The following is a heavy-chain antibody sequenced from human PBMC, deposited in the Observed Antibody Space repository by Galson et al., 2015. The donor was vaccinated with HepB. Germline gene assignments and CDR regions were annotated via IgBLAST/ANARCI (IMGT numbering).Heavy chain of an antibody. D-gene: IGHD6-13*01. V-gene: IGHV3-33*01. CDR1: GFTFSNHG. J-gene: IGHJ6*02. CDR3: ARATSAAGPPYGMDV. CDR2: IWYDGSNK. Sequence: SLRLSCAASGFTFSNHGMHWVRQAPGKGLEWVAVIWYDGSNKYYADSVKGRITISRDNSKNTLYLQMNSLRVEDTAVYYCARATSAAGPPYGMDVWGQGTTVTVSS.